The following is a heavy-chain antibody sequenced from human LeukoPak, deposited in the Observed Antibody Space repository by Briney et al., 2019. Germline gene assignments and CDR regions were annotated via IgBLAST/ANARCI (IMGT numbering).Heavy chain of an antibody. CDR2: ISAYNGNT. D-gene: IGHD6-13*01. J-gene: IGHJ4*02. V-gene: IGHV1-18*01. CDR1: RYTFTSYG. Sequence: ASVKVSCKPSRYTFTSYGLSWVRQAPGQGLEWVGWISAYNGNTNYAQKLQGRVTMTTDTSTSTAYMELRSLRSDDTAVYYCARIAAAGSFRPAGYWGQGTLVTVSS. CDR3: ARIAAAGSFRPAGY.